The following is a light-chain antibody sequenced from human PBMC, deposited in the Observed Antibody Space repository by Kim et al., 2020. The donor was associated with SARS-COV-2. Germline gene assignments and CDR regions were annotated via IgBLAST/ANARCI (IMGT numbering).Light chain of an antibody. CDR2: QDS. Sequence: VSHGQTASITCSGDRLGDKYACWYQQKPGQSPVLVIYQDSKRPSGIPERFSGSNSGNTATLTISGTQAMDEADYYCQAWDSSTVVFGGGTQLTVL. CDR1: RLGDKY. V-gene: IGLV3-1*01. J-gene: IGLJ2*01. CDR3: QAWDSSTVV.